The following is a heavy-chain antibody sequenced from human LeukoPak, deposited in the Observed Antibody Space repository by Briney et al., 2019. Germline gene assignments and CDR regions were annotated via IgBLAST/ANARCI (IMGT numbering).Heavy chain of an antibody. CDR3: ARRRPSSWSFDY. J-gene: IGHJ4*02. Sequence: PGGSPRLSCAASGFTVSTNYMSWVRQAPGKGLEWVSIIYSGGSTYYADSVKGRFTISRDNSKNTLYLQMNSLRAEDTAVYYCARRRPSSWSFDYWGQGTLVTVSP. D-gene: IGHD6-13*01. V-gene: IGHV3-53*01. CDR2: IYSGGST. CDR1: GFTVSTNY.